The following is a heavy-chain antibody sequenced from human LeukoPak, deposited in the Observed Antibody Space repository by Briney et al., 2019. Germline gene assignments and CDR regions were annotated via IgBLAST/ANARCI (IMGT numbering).Heavy chain of an antibody. CDR1: GFTFSSYG. J-gene: IGHJ4*02. D-gene: IGHD1-26*01. Sequence: QPGGSLRLSCAASGFTFSSYGMHWVRQAPGKGLEWVAVISYDGSNKYYADSVKGRFTISRDNSKNTLYLQMNSLRAEDTAVYYCAKDGDSWSESALDYWGQGTLVTVSS. CDR3: AKDGDSWSESALDY. CDR2: ISYDGSNK. V-gene: IGHV3-30*18.